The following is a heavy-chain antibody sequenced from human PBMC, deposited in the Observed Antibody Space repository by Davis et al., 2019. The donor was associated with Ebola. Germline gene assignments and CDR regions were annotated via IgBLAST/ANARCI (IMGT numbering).Heavy chain of an antibody. V-gene: IGHV3-66*04. D-gene: IGHD2-15*01. CDR3: ARPSFQLVGRVDYFDY. J-gene: IGHJ4*02. CDR2: IFSGGRT. Sequence: GESLKISCAASGFTVSDNYMSWVRQAPGKGLEWVSSIFSGGRTFYADSVKGRFSISRDTSKNMLYLQMSSLRVEDTGVYYCARPSFQLVGRVDYFDYWGQGALVTVSS. CDR1: GFTVSDNY.